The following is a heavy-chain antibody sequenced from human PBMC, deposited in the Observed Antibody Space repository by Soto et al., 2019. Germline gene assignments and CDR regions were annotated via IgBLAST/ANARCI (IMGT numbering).Heavy chain of an antibody. CDR1: GYTFSSYA. V-gene: IGHV3-23*01. CDR2: ISGSGGRA. D-gene: IGHD1-26*01. J-gene: IGHJ3*02. Sequence: PVESLTLSCAVSGYTFSSYAMCWVRHAPGRGMGWDSVISGSGGRAYYADSAKGRFIISRDNSKNTLYLQMNSLRAEDTAVYYCAKDRTSSGWELPFDAFDIWGQGTMVTVSS. CDR3: AKDRTSSGWELPFDAFDI.